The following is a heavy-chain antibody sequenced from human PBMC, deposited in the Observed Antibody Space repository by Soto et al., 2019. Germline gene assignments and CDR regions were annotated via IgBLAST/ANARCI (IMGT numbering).Heavy chain of an antibody. CDR1: GFTFSSYA. V-gene: IGHV3-23*01. Sequence: GGSLRLSCAASGFTFSSYAMSWVRQAPGKGLEWVSAISGSGGSTYYADSVKGRFTISRDNSKNTLYLQMNSLRAEDTAVYYCARLFGRTPYYFDYWGQGTMVTVYS. CDR3: ARLFGRTPYYFDY. J-gene: IGHJ4*02. D-gene: IGHD3-10*02. CDR2: ISGSGGST.